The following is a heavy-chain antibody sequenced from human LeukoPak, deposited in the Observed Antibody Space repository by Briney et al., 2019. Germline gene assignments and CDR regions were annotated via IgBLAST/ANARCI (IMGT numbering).Heavy chain of an antibody. V-gene: IGHV3-7*03. CDR1: GFTFSSYW. CDR3: ARDHAAMVYYYYYGMDV. D-gene: IGHD5-18*01. J-gene: IGHJ6*02. Sequence: GGSLRLSCAASGFTFSSYWMSWVRQAPGKGLEWVANIKQDGSEKYYVDSVKGRFTISRDNAKNSLYLQMNSLRAEDTAVYYCARDHAAMVYYYYYGMDVWGQGTTVNVSS. CDR2: IKQDGSEK.